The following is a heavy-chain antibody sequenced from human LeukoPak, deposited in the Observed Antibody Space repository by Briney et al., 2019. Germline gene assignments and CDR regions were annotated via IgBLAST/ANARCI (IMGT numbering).Heavy chain of an antibody. CDR2: ITSSGAYI. CDR1: GFTFNNYN. Sequence: GGSLRLSCAASGFTFNNYNMNWVRQAPGKALEWVSSITSSGAYIFYADSVKGRFTISRDNAKNSLYLQMNSLRAEDTAVYYCARDSSSWYSLGWFDPWGQGTLVTVSS. D-gene: IGHD6-13*01. CDR3: ARDSSSWYSLGWFDP. V-gene: IGHV3-21*01. J-gene: IGHJ5*02.